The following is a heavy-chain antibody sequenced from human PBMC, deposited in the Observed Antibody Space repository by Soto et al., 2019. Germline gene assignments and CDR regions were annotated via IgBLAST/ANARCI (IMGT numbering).Heavy chain of an antibody. CDR3: AADPGTSYYYYYGMDV. CDR1: GFTFTSSA. Sequence: GASVKVSCKASGFTFTSSAVQWVRQARGQRLEWIGWIVVGSGNTNYAQKSQERVTITRDMSTSTAYMELSSLRSEDTAVYYCAADPGTSYYYYYGMDVWGQGTTVTVSS. D-gene: IGHD1-7*01. V-gene: IGHV1-58*01. CDR2: IVVGSGNT. J-gene: IGHJ6*02.